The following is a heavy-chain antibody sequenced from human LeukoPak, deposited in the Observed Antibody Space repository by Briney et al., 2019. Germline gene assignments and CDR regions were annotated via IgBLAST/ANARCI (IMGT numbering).Heavy chain of an antibody. V-gene: IGHV5-51*01. D-gene: IGHD3-22*01. CDR2: IFPGDSDT. Sequence: GESLKISCKGSGYSFTSYWIGWVRQKPGKGPEWMGIIFPGDSDTRYSPSFQGQVTISADKSISTAYLQWSSLKASDTAMYYCARRLTYDSRAYYCLDYWGQGTLVTVSS. J-gene: IGHJ4*02. CDR3: ARRLTYDSRAYYCLDY. CDR1: GYSFTSYW.